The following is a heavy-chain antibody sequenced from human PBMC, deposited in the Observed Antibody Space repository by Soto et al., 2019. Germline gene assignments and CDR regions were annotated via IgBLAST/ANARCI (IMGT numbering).Heavy chain of an antibody. CDR3: ARVGSGGGSGWFDP. CDR1: GCSISSYY. CDR2: IYYSGST. Sequence: SETLALTCTVSGCSISSYYLSWMRQPPGKGLEWIGYIYYSGSTNYNPSLKSRVTISVDTSKNQFSLKLSSVTAADTAVYYCARVGSGGGSGWFDPWGQGTLVTVYS. D-gene: IGHD3-10*01. J-gene: IGHJ5*02. V-gene: IGHV4-59*01.